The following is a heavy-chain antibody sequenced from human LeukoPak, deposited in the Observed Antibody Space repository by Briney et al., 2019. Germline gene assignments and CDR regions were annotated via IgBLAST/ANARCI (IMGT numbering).Heavy chain of an antibody. CDR2: IYTSGST. J-gene: IGHJ4*02. V-gene: IGHV4-4*07. CDR1: GGSISSYY. D-gene: IGHD3-22*01. Sequence: PSETLSLTCTVSGGSISSYYWSWIRQPAGKGLEWIGRIYTSGSTNYNPSLKSRVTMSVDTSKNQFSLKLSSVTAADTAVYYCARAASYYYDSSGYYLYYFDYWGQGTLVTVSS. CDR3: ARAASYYYDSSGYYLYYFDY.